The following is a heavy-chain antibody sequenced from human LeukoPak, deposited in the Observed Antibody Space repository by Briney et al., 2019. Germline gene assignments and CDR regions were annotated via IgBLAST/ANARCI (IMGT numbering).Heavy chain of an antibody. V-gene: IGHV3-9*01. CDR3: AKADSSSWYYFDY. J-gene: IGHJ4*02. CDR1: GFAFSTYD. Sequence: GGSLRLSCTASGFAFSTYDMNWVRQAPGKGLEWVSGISWNSGSIGYADSVKGRFTISRDNAKNSLYLQMNSLRAEDTALYYCAKADSSSWYYFDYWGQGTLVTVSS. D-gene: IGHD6-13*01. CDR2: ISWNSGSI.